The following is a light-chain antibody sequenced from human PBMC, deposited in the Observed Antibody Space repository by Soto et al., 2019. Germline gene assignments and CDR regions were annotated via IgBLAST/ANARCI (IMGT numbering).Light chain of an antibody. Sequence: EIVLTQSPGTLSLSPGERAALSCRASQSVSSSYLAWYQQKPGQAPRLLIYGASSRATGIPDRFSGSGSGTDFTLTISRLEPEDFAVYYCHQYDDSSPGYTFGQGTKLEIK. J-gene: IGKJ2*01. CDR3: HQYDDSSPGYT. V-gene: IGKV3-20*01. CDR2: GAS. CDR1: QSVSSSY.